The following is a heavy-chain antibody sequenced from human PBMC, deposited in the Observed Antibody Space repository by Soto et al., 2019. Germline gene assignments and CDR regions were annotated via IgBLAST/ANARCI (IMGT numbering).Heavy chain of an antibody. CDR2: ITSTGDEA. V-gene: IGHV3-23*01. D-gene: IGHD6-19*01. CDR3: FIDRAGRLNAFDI. CDR1: GFSFSDYS. Sequence: GGSLRLSCAASGFSFSDYSMNWVRQAPGKGLEWVSSITSTGDEAYYADSVKGRFTVSRDNSKNTLYLKMNSLRAEDTALYYCFIDRAGRLNAFDIWCQGIMVTVS. J-gene: IGHJ3*02.